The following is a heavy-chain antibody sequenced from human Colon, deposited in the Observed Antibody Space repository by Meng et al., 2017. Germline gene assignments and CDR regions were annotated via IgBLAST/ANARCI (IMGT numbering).Heavy chain of an antibody. D-gene: IGHD6-25*01. CDR1: GITFGSHS. Sequence: ESLKISCAASGITFGSHSMNWVRQAPGKGLEWVSYISSGSGYIYYADSLKGRITVSRDNAKNSLYLQINSLRAEDTAVYYCARGYSSAWGYFDYWGQGSLVTVSS. CDR3: ARGYSSAWGYFDY. CDR2: ISSGSGYI. J-gene: IGHJ4*02. V-gene: IGHV3-21*01.